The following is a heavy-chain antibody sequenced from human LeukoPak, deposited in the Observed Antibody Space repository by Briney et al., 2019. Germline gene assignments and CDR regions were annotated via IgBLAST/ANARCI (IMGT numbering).Heavy chain of an antibody. CDR3: ATEKWRYFDN. J-gene: IGHJ4*02. CDR1: GFTFDEYT. Sequence: PGGSLRLSCAASGFTFDEYTMHWVRQAPGKGLDWVSLITRDAYSTYYADSVKGRFTISRGNIKNSLYLQMNNLRPEDTALYYCATEKWRYFDNWGRGTLVTVSS. V-gene: IGHV3-43*01. D-gene: IGHD3-9*01. CDR2: ITRDAYST.